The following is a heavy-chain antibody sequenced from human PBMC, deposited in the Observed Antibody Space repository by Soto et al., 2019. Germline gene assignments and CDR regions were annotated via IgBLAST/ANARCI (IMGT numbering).Heavy chain of an antibody. CDR2: ISGNSGSI. Sequence: EVQLLESGGGLVQPGRSLRLSCAASGFTFDDYAMHWVRQAPGKGLEWVSGISGNSGSICYADSVKGRFTISRDNAKNSLYLQMNRLRAGDTALYYCANWAREWLCPPLDYWGQGTLVTVSS. CDR1: GFTFDDYA. CDR3: ANWAREWLCPPLDY. D-gene: IGHD3-3*01. J-gene: IGHJ4*02. V-gene: IGHV3-9*01.